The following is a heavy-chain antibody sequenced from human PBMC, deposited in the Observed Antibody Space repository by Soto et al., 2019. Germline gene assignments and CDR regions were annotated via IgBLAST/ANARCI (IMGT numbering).Heavy chain of an antibody. Sequence: SETLSLTCTVSGGSISSYYWSWIRQPPGKGLEWIGYIYYSGSTNYNPSLKSRVTISVDTSKNQFSLKLSSVTAADTAVYYCARVRSSSWYVDYWGQGTLVTVSS. D-gene: IGHD6-13*01. J-gene: IGHJ4*02. CDR2: IYYSGST. CDR1: GGSISSYY. V-gene: IGHV4-59*01. CDR3: ARVRSSSWYVDY.